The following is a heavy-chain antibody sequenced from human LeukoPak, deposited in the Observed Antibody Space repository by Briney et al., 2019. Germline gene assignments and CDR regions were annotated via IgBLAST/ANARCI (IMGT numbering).Heavy chain of an antibody. CDR1: GGSISSANYY. V-gene: IGHV4-31*03. Sequence: SETLSLTCTLSGGSISSANYYWSWIRQHPGKGLEWIGYIYYTGSTYYNPSLKSRATISVDTSNNQFSPKLSSVTAADTAVYYCASGYDRSGKHAFDIWGQGTMVTVSS. D-gene: IGHD3-22*01. CDR3: ASGYDRSGKHAFDI. J-gene: IGHJ3*02. CDR2: IYYTGST.